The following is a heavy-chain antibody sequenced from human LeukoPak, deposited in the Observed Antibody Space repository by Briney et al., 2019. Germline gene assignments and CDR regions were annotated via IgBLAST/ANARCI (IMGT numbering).Heavy chain of an antibody. D-gene: IGHD3-10*01. CDR3: VRWGLGKGEAFDI. Sequence: GGSLRLSCAASGFSFSSYWMHWVRQVPGKGLVWVSRINSDGSNTNYADSVKGRFTISRDNAKNTLYLQMNSLRAEDTAVYYCVRWGLGKGEAFDIWGQGTMVTVSS. V-gene: IGHV3-74*01. CDR1: GFSFSSYW. J-gene: IGHJ3*02. CDR2: INSDGSNT.